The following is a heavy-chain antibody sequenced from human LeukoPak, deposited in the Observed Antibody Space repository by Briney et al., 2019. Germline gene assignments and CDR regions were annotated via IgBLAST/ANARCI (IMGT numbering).Heavy chain of an antibody. Sequence: GGSLRLSCAASGFIFSNSAMHWVRQAPGKGLEWVAVISYDGSNQYYVDSVEGRFTISRDNSKNTLYLQMDTLRAEDTAVYYCATDRISVAGIFDYWGQGTLVTVSS. CDR1: GFIFSNSA. CDR3: ATDRISVAGIFDY. J-gene: IGHJ4*02. D-gene: IGHD6-19*01. CDR2: ISYDGSNQ. V-gene: IGHV3-30-3*01.